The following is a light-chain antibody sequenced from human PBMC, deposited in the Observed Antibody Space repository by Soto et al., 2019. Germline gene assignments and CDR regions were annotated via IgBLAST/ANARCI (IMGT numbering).Light chain of an antibody. V-gene: IGKV1-9*01. CDR1: QDISSY. J-gene: IGKJ4*01. CDR3: QQVHDYPIT. Sequence: DIQLTQSPSFVSASVGDRVTVTCRSSQDISSYLAWYQQKPGKAPKILIYGASTLQGRVPPRFGGSGSGTAFALTISSLQPEDFATYFCQQVHDYPITFGGGTKVEI. CDR2: GAS.